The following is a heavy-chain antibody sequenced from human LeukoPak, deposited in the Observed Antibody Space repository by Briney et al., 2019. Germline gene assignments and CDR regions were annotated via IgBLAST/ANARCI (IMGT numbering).Heavy chain of an antibody. V-gene: IGHV4-39*07. Sequence: SETLSLTCNVSGGSISSSSYYWGWIRQPPGKGLEWIGSMSYSGSTYYNPSLKSRVTISVDTSKNQFFLRLSSVTAADTAMYYCARVTSGSYYISAALFDYWGQGALVTVSS. CDR3: ARVTSGSYYISAALFDY. D-gene: IGHD1-26*01. J-gene: IGHJ4*02. CDR2: MSYSGST. CDR1: GGSISSSSYY.